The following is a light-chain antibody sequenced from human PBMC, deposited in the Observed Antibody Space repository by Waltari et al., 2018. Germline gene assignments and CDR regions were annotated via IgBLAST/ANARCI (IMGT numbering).Light chain of an antibody. CDR3: CSCVGRNIYWV. J-gene: IGLJ3*02. Sequence: QSALPQPRSVSASPGQSVALSCPGTTSDVGANNFVSSYQHHPDKATKLIIDDINKRPSGVPDRSSGSKAGNTASLTISGLQAEDEADYYCCSCVGRNIYWVFGGGTKLTVL. CDR1: TSDVGANNF. CDR2: DIN. V-gene: IGLV2-11*01.